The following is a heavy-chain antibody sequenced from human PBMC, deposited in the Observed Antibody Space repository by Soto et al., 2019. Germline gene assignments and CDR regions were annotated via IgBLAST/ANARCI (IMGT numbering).Heavy chain of an antibody. V-gene: IGHV3-23*01. CDR3: AKGSIEYSAAVDN. CDR1: GFSFSSYA. J-gene: IGHJ4*02. CDR2: ISARGGSS. D-gene: IGHD5-12*01. Sequence: DVHLLESGGGLVQPGGSLRLSCAASGFSFSSYAMVWVRQAPGKGLEWVAVISARGGSSYFADSVKGRFTLSRDNSKNVLSLEMNSLRAEDTAIYCCAKGSIEYSAAVDNWGQGTLVVVSS.